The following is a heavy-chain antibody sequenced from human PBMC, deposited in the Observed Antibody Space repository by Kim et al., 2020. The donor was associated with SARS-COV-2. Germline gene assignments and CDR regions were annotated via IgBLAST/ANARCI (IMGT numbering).Heavy chain of an antibody. D-gene: IGHD1-26*01. Sequence: GGSLRLSCVVSGFTFSRYSMNWVRQAPGKGLEWVSSISGSSRYIYYADSVKGRFTISRDNAKNSLYLQMNSLRAEDTAVYYCVLGEWERPFDYWGQGTL. CDR3: VLGEWERPFDY. V-gene: IGHV3-21*01. J-gene: IGHJ4*02. CDR2: ISGSSRYI. CDR1: GFTFSRYS.